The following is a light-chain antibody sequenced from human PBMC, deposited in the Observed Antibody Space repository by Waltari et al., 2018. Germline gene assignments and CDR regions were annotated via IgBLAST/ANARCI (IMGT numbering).Light chain of an antibody. CDR3: WSYVGGNTYWV. CDR1: SSDVGGYNF. Sequence: QSALAQPRSMSGSPGQSVAISCTGTSSDVGGYNFVSCYQQHPDKAPKLIIYDVNKPPSGVPALFSGSKSGNTASLTISGLQAEDEAHYYCWSYVGGNTYWVFGGGTKLTVL. CDR2: DVN. J-gene: IGLJ3*02. V-gene: IGLV2-11*01.